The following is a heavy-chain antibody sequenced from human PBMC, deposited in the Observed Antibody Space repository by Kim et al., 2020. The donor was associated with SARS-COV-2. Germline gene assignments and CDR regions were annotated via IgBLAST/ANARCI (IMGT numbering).Heavy chain of an antibody. CDR2: ISSSSSYI. J-gene: IGHJ6*02. V-gene: IGHV3-21*01. D-gene: IGHD3-22*01. Sequence: GGSLRLSCAASGFTFSSYSMNWVRQAPGKGLEWVASISSSSSYIYYADSVKGRFTISRDNAKNSLYLQMNSLRAEDTAVYYCARDPWGGYYDSSGYYPRTPVFSPYGMDVWSQGTTFTVSS. CDR3: ARDPWGGYYDSSGYYPRTPVFSPYGMDV. CDR1: GFTFSSYS.